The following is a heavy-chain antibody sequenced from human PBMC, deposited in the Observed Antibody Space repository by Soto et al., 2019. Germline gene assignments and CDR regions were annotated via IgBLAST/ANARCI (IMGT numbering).Heavy chain of an antibody. J-gene: IGHJ4*02. V-gene: IGHV4-39*01. CDR3: ATSQKGYNWNYFDH. Sequence: PFETLSLTCAVSGASISGSYYYWAWLRQSPGKGPEWIGSVFYTGFTSYNPSLERRVSVSVDTSKSQFSLKLSAVTAADTAVYYCATSQKGYNWNYFDHWGQGALVTVSS. D-gene: IGHD1-20*01. CDR2: VFYTGFT. CDR1: GASISGSYYY.